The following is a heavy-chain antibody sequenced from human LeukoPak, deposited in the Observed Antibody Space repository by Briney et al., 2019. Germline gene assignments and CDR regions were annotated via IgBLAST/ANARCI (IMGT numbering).Heavy chain of an antibody. CDR1: GFTFRSYA. CDR2: ISYDGSNK. J-gene: IGHJ4*02. CDR3: ARGYYLAGGATTLDY. D-gene: IGHD1-26*01. V-gene: IGHV3-30-3*01. Sequence: GSLRLSCAASGFTFRSYAMHWVRQAPGKGLEWVAVISYDGSNKYYADSVKGRFTISRDNTKNTLYLQMNSLRAEDTAVYYCARGYYLAGGATTLDYWGQGTLVTVSS.